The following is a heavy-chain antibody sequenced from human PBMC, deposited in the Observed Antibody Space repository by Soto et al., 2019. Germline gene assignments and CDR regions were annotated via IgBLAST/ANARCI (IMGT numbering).Heavy chain of an antibody. J-gene: IGHJ4*02. CDR2: IYYSGSP. Sequence: SETLSLTCTVSGHSISSGGYYWTWIRQHPGKGLEWIVYIYYSGSPYYDPSLKSRDTISVATSKNQFSLKLSSVTAADTAVYYCARMLGATIFDYWGQGTLVTVSS. CDR1: GHSISSGGYY. D-gene: IGHD5-12*01. CDR3: ARMLGATIFDY. V-gene: IGHV4-31*03.